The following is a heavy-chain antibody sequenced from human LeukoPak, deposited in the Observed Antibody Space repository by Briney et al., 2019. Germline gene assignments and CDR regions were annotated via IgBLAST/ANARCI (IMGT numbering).Heavy chain of an antibody. CDR1: GGSISSGGYY. Sequence: TLSLTCTVSGGSISSGGYYWSWICQHPGKGLEWIGYIYYSGSTYYNPSLKSRVTISVDTSKNQFSLKLSSVTAADTAVYYCVRVRYCSGGSCYSPYYYYYMDVWGKGTTVTVSS. J-gene: IGHJ6*03. V-gene: IGHV4-31*03. CDR3: VRVRYCSGGSCYSPYYYYYMDV. CDR2: IYYSGST. D-gene: IGHD2-15*01.